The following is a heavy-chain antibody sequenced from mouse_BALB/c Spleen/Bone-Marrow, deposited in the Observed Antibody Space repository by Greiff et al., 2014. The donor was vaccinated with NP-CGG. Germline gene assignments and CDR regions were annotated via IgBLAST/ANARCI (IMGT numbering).Heavy chain of an antibody. D-gene: IGHD2-10*02. CDR2: ISDGGGYT. CDR1: GFTFSDYY. V-gene: IGHV5-4*02. J-gene: IGHJ4*01. CDR3: ERSGERYGAMDY. Sequence: EVKLVESGGGLVKPGGSLKLSCAASGFTFSDYYMYWVRQTPEKRLEWVATISDGGGYTYYPDSVWGRFTISRDNDKNNMYLQMSCMKSEATDMYYCERSGERYGAMDYWGQGTLVTVFS.